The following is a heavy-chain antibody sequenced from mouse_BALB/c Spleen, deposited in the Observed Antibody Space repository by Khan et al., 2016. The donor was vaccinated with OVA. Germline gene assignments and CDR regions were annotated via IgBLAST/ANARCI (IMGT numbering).Heavy chain of an antibody. J-gene: IGHJ3*01. Sequence: QVQLQQSGPELVKPGASVKMSCKASGYTFTDYIINWVKQRTGQGLEWIGDIYPGSDNTYYNEKFKGKATPTADKSSNTVYMQLSSLTSEDSAVYFCARSGYGTFAYWGQGTLVTVSA. V-gene: IGHV1-77*01. CDR2: IYPGSDNT. CDR1: GYTFTDYI. D-gene: IGHD2-10*02. CDR3: ARSGYGTFAY.